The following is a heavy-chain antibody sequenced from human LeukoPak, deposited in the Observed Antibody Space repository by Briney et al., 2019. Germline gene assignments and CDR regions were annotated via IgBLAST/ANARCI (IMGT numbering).Heavy chain of an antibody. CDR3: AFRPLGDCSSSTCYAFDY. CDR1: GFTFSYYS. D-gene: IGHD2-2*01. J-gene: IGHJ4*02. Sequence: GGSLRLSCAVSGFTFSYYSMNWVRQAPGKGLEWVSYISSSGSATYYADSVKGRFTVSRDNAKNSLYLQMNSLRDEDTAVYYCAFRPLGDCSSSTCYAFDYWGRGTLVTVSS. CDR2: ISSSGSAT. V-gene: IGHV3-48*02.